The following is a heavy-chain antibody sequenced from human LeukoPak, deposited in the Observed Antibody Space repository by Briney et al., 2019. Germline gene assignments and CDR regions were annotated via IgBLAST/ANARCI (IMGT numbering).Heavy chain of an antibody. CDR3: ARRGESIPVLSP. Sequence: GESLKISCKGFGYTFINYWIAWVRQMPGKGLEWMGIIYPGDSDTRYSPSFQGQVTISADKSISTAYLQWSSLKASDTAMYYCARRGESIPVLSPWGQGTLVTVSS. J-gene: IGHJ5*02. D-gene: IGHD6-6*01. CDR2: IYPGDSDT. CDR1: GYTFINYW. V-gene: IGHV5-51*01.